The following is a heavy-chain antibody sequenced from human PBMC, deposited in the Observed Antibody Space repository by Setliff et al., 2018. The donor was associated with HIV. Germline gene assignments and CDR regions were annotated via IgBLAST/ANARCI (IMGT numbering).Heavy chain of an antibody. V-gene: IGHV3-15*01. CDR1: GLTFSNAW. CDR3: ARDRGYYYDTSGYYYGGNAFDI. CDR2: IKTKTDGGTT. D-gene: IGHD3-22*01. J-gene: IGHJ3*02. Sequence: GSLRLSCVASGLTFSNAWMSWVRQAPGKGLEWVGRIKTKTDGGTTDYAAPVKGRFTISRDDSENTLYLQMNTLKTEDTAVYYCARDRGYYYDTSGYYYGGNAFDIWGQGTMVTVSS.